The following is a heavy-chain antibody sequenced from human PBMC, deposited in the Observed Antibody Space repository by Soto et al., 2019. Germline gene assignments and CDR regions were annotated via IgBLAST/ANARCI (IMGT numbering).Heavy chain of an antibody. CDR1: GFTVSSNY. D-gene: IGHD6-13*01. Sequence: EVQLVESGGGLVQPGGYLRLSCAASGFTVSSNYMNWVRQAPGKGLEWVSISYGAASTYYADSVKGRFTISRDNSKDTLDLHMNSLRAEDTAVYYCARDGPSRSRYYFDYWGQGTLVTVSS. V-gene: IGHV3-66*01. CDR2: SYGAAST. J-gene: IGHJ4*02. CDR3: ARDGPSRSRYYFDY.